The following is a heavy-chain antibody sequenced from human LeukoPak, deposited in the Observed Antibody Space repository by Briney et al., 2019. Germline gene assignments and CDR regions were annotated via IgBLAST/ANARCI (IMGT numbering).Heavy chain of an antibody. J-gene: IGHJ4*02. Sequence: AGGSLRLSCAASGFTFSNSWMQWVRQAPGKGLEWVASIKQDGSEKYYMDSVKGRFTISRDNAKNSLFLQMNSLRAEDTAVYHCTRGGNYCFDSWGQGTQVTVSS. V-gene: IGHV3-7*01. D-gene: IGHD5-12*01. CDR2: IKQDGSEK. CDR1: GFTFSNSW. CDR3: TRGGNYCFDS.